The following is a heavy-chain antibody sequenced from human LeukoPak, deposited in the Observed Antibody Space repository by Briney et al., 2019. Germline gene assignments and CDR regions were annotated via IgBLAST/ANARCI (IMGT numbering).Heavy chain of an antibody. CDR1: GFTFSSYG. Sequence: GGSLRLSCAASGFTFSSYGMHWVRQAPGKGLEWVAFIRYDGSNKYYADSVKGRFTISRDNAKNSLYLQMSSLRAEDTAIYFCAREDDWNYEEYWGQGALVTVSS. CDR2: IRYDGSNK. V-gene: IGHV3-30*02. J-gene: IGHJ4*02. D-gene: IGHD1-7*01. CDR3: AREDDWNYEEY.